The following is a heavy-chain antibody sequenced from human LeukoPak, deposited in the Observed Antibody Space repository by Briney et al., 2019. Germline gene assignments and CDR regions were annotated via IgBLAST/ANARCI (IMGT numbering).Heavy chain of an antibody. D-gene: IGHD3-3*02. CDR3: ARDSSSFPNYFDY. V-gene: IGHV3-53*01. J-gene: IGHJ4*02. CDR1: GFTVSSHY. Sequence: GGSLRLSCAASGFTVSSHYMSWVRQAPGKGLEWVSLIYSSGSTFYADSVRGRFTISRDNSKNTLYLQMNSLRPEETAVYFCARDSSSFPNYFDYWGKGTLVTVSS. CDR2: IYSSGST.